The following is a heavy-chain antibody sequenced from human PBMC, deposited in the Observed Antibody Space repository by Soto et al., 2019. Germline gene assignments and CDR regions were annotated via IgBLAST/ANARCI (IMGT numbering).Heavy chain of an antibody. CDR3: AKGALSRLLGGWFDP. CDR1: GLTFSSYA. J-gene: IGHJ5*02. Sequence: LRLSCAASGLTFSSYAMSWVRQAPGKGLEWVSAISGSGGSTYYADSVKGRFTISRDNSKDTLYLQMNSLRAEDTAVYYCAKGALSRLLGGWFDPWGQGTLVTVSS. CDR2: ISGSGGST. D-gene: IGHD6-25*01. V-gene: IGHV3-23*01.